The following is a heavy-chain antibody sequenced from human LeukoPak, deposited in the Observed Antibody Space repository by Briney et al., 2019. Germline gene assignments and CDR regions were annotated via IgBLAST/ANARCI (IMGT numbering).Heavy chain of an antibody. CDR3: AKPRLPYGDYVFDY. J-gene: IGHJ4*02. D-gene: IGHD4-17*01. Sequence: PGGSLRLSCAASGFTFSSYGMHWVRQAPGKGLEWVAVISYDGSNKYYADSVKGRFTNSRDNSKNTLYLQMNSLRAEDTAVYYCAKPRLPYGDYVFDYWGQGTLVTVSS. CDR1: GFTFSSYG. CDR2: ISYDGSNK. V-gene: IGHV3-30*18.